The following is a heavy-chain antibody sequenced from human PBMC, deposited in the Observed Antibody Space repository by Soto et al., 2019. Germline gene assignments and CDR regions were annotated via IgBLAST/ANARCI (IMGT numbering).Heavy chain of an antibody. D-gene: IGHD4-17*01. CDR1: GGSISSGGYY. Sequence: SETLSLTCTVSGGSISSGGYYWSWIRQHPGKGLEWIGYIYYSGSTYYNPSLKSRVTISVDTSKNQFSLKLSSVTAADTAVYYCARDRKFHGDYVNAFDIWGQGTMVTVSS. CDR2: IYYSGST. V-gene: IGHV4-31*03. CDR3: ARDRKFHGDYVNAFDI. J-gene: IGHJ3*02.